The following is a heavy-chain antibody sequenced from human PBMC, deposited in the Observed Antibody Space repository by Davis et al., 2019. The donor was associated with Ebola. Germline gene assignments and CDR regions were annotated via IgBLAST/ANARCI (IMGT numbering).Heavy chain of an antibody. D-gene: IGHD3-9*01. V-gene: IGHV3-11*01. J-gene: IGHJ6*02. CDR1: GFTFSDYY. CDR2: ISSSGSTI. CDR3: ARAMTGYPYYYYYYGMDV. Sequence: GGSLRLSCAASGFTFSDYYMSWIRQAPGKGLEWVSYISSSGSTIYYADSVKGRFTISRDNAKNSLYLQMNSLRAEDTAVYYCARAMTGYPYYYYYYGMDVWGQGTTVTVSS.